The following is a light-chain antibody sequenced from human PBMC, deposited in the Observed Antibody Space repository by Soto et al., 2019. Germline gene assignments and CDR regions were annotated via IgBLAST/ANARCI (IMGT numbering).Light chain of an antibody. CDR3: QQSYSTPPT. Sequence: IHITRISTSLSPPDGASDTMHCRTSQSISTYLNWYQQKPGKAPKLLIYAASSLQSGVPSRFSGSGSGTDFTLTINSLQPEDFATYYCQQSYSTPPTFGQGTRLDIK. V-gene: IGKV1-39*01. J-gene: IGKJ5*01. CDR2: AAS. CDR1: QSISTY.